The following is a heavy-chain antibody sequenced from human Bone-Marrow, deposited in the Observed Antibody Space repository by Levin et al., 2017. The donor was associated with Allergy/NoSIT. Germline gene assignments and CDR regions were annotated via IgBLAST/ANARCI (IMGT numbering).Heavy chain of an antibody. CDR3: AKVAAVAASGGAFDI. J-gene: IGHJ3*02. V-gene: IGHV3-30*18. CDR1: GFTFSSYG. CDR2: ISYDGSNK. Sequence: LAGGSLRLSCAASGFTFSSYGMHWVRQAPGKGLEWVAVISYDGSNKYYADSVKGRFTISRDNSKNTLYLQMNSLRAEDTAVYYCAKVAAVAASGGAFDIWGQGTMVTVSS. D-gene: IGHD6-19*01.